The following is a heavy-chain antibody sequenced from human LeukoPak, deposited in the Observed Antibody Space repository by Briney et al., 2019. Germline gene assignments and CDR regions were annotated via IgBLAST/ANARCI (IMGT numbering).Heavy chain of an antibody. J-gene: IGHJ6*03. V-gene: IGHV1-2*02. CDR2: ISPNSGGT. CDR3: ARAGLGYSSSWDYYYYMDV. D-gene: IGHD6-13*01. Sequence: ASVKVSCKASGYTFTGYYMHWVRQAPGQGLEWMGWISPNSGGTNYAQRFQGRVTMTRDTSISTVYMELSRLRSDDTAVYYCARAGLGYSSSWDYYYYMDVWGKGTTVTVSS. CDR1: GYTFTGYY.